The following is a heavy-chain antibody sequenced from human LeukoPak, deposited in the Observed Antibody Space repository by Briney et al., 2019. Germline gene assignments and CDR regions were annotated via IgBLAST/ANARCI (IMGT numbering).Heavy chain of an antibody. CDR2: IYHSGST. CDR3: AGFLSTYGSGSHFDY. J-gene: IGHJ4*02. V-gene: IGHV4-4*02. Sequence: PSETLSLTCAVSGGSISSSNWWSWVRQPPGKGLEWIGEIYHSGSTNYNPSLKSRVTISVDKSKNQFSLKLSSVTAADTAVYYCAGFLSTYGSGSHFDYWGQGALVTVSS. D-gene: IGHD3-10*01. CDR1: GGSISSSNW.